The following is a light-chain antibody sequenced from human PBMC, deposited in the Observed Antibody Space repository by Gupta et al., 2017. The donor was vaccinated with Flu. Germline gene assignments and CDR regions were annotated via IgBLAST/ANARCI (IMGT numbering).Light chain of an antibody. CDR2: AAS. Sequence: SPSSLSASVGDRVTITCRASQSISSYLNWYQQKPGKAPKLLIYAASSLQSGVPARFSGSGSGTDFTLTISSLQPEDFATYYCKQRDRGLTFGGGTKVEIK. V-gene: IGKV1-39*01. CDR1: QSISSY. CDR3: KQRDRGLT. J-gene: IGKJ4*01.